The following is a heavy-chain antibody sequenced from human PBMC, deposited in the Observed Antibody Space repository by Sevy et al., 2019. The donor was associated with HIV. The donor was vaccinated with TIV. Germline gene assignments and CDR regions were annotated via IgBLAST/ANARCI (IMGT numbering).Heavy chain of an antibody. CDR1: GFILSDYY. J-gene: IGHJ6*02. CDR2: ISGSGDDTI. D-gene: IGHD4-17*01. CDR3: ARHHVKDGDLGDYYYYAMDV. V-gene: IGHV3-11*01. Sequence: GGSLRLSCAASGFILSDYYMSWVRQAPGKGLEWVSYISGSGDDTIYYADSGKGRFTISRDNTKNSLYLQMNSLRAEDTAVYYCARHHVKDGDLGDYYYYAMDVWGQGTTVTVSS.